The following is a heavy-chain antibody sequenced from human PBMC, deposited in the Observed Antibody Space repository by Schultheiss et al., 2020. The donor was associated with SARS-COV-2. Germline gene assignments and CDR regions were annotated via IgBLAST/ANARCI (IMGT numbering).Heavy chain of an antibody. CDR2: INHSGST. CDR1: GGSISSSSYY. D-gene: IGHD6-6*01. CDR3: ARVAGVYRSSSRLDP. V-gene: IGHV4-39*07. J-gene: IGHJ5*02. Sequence: SETLSLTCTVSGGSISSSSYYWSWIRQPPGKGLEWIGEINHSGSTNYNPSLKSRVTISVDTSKNQFSLKLSSVTAADTAVYYCARVAGVYRSSSRLDPWGQGTLVTVSS.